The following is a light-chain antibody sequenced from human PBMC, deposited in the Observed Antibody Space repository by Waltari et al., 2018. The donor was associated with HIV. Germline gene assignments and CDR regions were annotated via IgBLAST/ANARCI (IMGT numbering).Light chain of an antibody. J-gene: IGKJ5*01. Sequence: EIVLTQSPDTLSLSPGERPTLSCRASQTVTSNYLAWYQQKPGQAPRLLIYGASTRATGIPDRFSGSGSGTDFTLTISRLEREDFAVYYCQQYGGSPPMNFGQGTRLEIK. CDR1: QTVTSNY. V-gene: IGKV3-20*01. CDR2: GAS. CDR3: QQYGGSPPMN.